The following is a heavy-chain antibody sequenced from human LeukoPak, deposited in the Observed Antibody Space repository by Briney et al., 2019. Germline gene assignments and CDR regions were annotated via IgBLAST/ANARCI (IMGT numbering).Heavy chain of an antibody. Sequence: PGGSLRLSCVASGFRFNVQTMSWIRQAPGKGLDWVASMKEDGSEIRYVDSVKGRFTISRDNSKNSLFLQMNSLRVDDTGVYRCVKGGATRGRFENWGQGNLDTLSS. D-gene: IGHD1-26*01. J-gene: IGHJ4*02. V-gene: IGHV3-7*01. CDR2: MKEDGSEI. CDR3: VKGGATRGRFEN. CDR1: GFRFNVQT.